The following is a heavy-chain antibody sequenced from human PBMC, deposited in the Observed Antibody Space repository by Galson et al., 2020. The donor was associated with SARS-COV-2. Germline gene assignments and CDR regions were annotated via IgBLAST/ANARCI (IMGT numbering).Heavy chain of an antibody. Sequence: GGSLRLSCAASGFTFNTYAVHWVRQAPGKGLEWVAVISYDGSSKYYTDSVMGRFTISRDNSKKSLYLQMNSLRAEDTAVYHCARAPGYSYGEFDYWGQGTLVTVSS. V-gene: IGHV3-30*04. CDR1: GFTFNTYA. J-gene: IGHJ4*02. CDR2: ISYDGSSK. CDR3: ARAPGYSYGEFDY. D-gene: IGHD5-18*01.